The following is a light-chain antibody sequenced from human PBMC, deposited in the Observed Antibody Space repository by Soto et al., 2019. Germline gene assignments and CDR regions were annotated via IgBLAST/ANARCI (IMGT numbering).Light chain of an antibody. CDR3: QQYGSSPLIT. CDR2: GAS. CDR1: QSVSTN. J-gene: IGKJ4*01. Sequence: ELVMTQSPDALSVSIGERASLSCRASQSVSTNVAWYQQRPGQAPRLLIYGASSRATGIPDRFSGGGSGTDFNLTISRLEPEDFAVYYCQQYGSSPLITFGGGTKVDIK. V-gene: IGKV3-20*01.